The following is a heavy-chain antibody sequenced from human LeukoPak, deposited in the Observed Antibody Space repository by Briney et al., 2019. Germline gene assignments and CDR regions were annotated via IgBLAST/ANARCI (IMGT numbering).Heavy chain of an antibody. V-gene: IGHV3-43D*04. J-gene: IGHJ4*02. CDR1: GFTIDDYA. D-gene: IGHD1-26*01. CDR3: AKDTSYSGSYYDFDY. Sequence: GGSLRLSCAASGFTIDDYAMHWVRQAPGKGLEWVSLISWDGGSTYYADSVKGRFTISRDNSKNSLYLQMNSLRAEDTALYYCAKDTSYSGSYYDFDYWGQGTLVTVSS. CDR2: ISWDGGST.